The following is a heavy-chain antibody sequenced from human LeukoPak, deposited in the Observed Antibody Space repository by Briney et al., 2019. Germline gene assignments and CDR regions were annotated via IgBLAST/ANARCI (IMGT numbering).Heavy chain of an antibody. CDR1: GGTFSSYA. CDR3: ARDAIFGELDAFDI. D-gene: IGHD3-3*01. J-gene: IGHJ3*02. CDR2: IIPIFGTA. V-gene: IGHV1-69*13. Sequence: SVKVSCKASGGTFSSYAISWVRQAPGQGLEWMGGIIPIFGTANYAQKFQGRVTITADESTSTAYMELSSLRSEDTAVYYCARDAIFGELDAFDIWGQGTMVTVSS.